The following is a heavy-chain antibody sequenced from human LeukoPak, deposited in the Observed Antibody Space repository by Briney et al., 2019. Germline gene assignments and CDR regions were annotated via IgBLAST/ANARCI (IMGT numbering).Heavy chain of an antibody. CDR1: GGSISSYY. V-gene: IGHV4-59*01. J-gene: IGHJ4*02. D-gene: IGHD3-22*01. Sequence: SETLSLTCTVSGGSISSYYWSWTRQPPGKGLEWIGYIYYSGSTNYNPSLKSRVTISVDTSKNQFSLKLSSVTAADTAVYYCARDYDSSGYFDYWGQGTLVTVSS. CDR3: ARDYDSSGYFDY. CDR2: IYYSGST.